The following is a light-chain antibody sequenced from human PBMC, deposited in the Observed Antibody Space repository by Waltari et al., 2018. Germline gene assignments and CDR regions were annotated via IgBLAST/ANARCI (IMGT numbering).Light chain of an antibody. CDR3: QQYGSSPRT. CDR2: GAS. J-gene: IGKJ1*01. V-gene: IGKV3-20*01. CDR1: QRVSSSY. Sequence: EIVLTQSPGTLSLSPGERPTLSCRASQRVSSSYLAWYQQKPGPAPRLLIYGASSRATGIPDRFSGSGSGTDFTLTISRLEPEDFAVYYCQQYGSSPRTFGQGTKVEIK.